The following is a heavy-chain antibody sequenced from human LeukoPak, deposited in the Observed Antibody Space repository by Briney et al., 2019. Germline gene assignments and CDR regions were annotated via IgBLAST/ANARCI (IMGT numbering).Heavy chain of an antibody. D-gene: IGHD6-13*01. CDR2: IRSKAYGGTT. V-gene: IGHV3-49*03. Sequence: GSLRLSCTASGFTFGDYAMSWFRQAPGKGLEWVGFIRSKAYGGTTEYAASVKGRFTISRDDSKSIAYLQMNSLKTEDTAVYYCTSSRIAAAGPPGFDYWGQGTLVTVSS. CDR3: TSSRIAAAGPPGFDY. J-gene: IGHJ4*02. CDR1: GFTFGDYA.